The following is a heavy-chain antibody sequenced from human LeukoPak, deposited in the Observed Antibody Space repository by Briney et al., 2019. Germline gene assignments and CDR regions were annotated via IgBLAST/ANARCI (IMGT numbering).Heavy chain of an antibody. CDR1: GGSFSGYY. Sequence: SETLSLTCAVYGGSFSGYYWSWIRQPPGKGLEWIGEINHSGSTNYNPSLKSRVTISVDTSKNQFSLKLSSVTAADTAVYYCARDEGYCDSSGYYYWGQGTLVTVSS. J-gene: IGHJ4*02. CDR2: INHSGST. CDR3: ARDEGYCDSSGYYY. V-gene: IGHV4-34*01. D-gene: IGHD3-22*01.